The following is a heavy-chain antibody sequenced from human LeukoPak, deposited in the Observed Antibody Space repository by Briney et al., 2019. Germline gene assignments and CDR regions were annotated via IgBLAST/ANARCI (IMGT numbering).Heavy chain of an antibody. CDR1: GYTFTTYY. J-gene: IGHJ6*03. CDR3: ARDPSNRYYTDV. Sequence: ASVKVSCKPSGYTFTTYYLHWVRQAPGQGLEWMGWINPKNGGTYYAQKFQGRFTMTRDTSINTAYMELSGLTPDDTAVYYCARDPSNRYYTDVWGIGTTVTVSS. V-gene: IGHV1-2*02. D-gene: IGHD1-14*01. CDR2: INPKNGGT.